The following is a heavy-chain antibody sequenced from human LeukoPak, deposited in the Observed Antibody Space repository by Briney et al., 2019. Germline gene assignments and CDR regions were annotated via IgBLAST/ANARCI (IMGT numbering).Heavy chain of an antibody. CDR2: INYSGNA. Sequence: SETLSLTCAVYGGSLSGYYWTWIRQSPGTGLEWIGEINYSGNANYNRSLKSRVTISADTSKNQFSLSLTSVTAADTAVYYCARRGTAYCRGGNCYSDKYFDYWGQGTQVTVSS. J-gene: IGHJ4*02. CDR1: GGSLSGYY. D-gene: IGHD2-15*01. CDR3: ARRGTAYCRGGNCYSDKYFDY. V-gene: IGHV4-34*01.